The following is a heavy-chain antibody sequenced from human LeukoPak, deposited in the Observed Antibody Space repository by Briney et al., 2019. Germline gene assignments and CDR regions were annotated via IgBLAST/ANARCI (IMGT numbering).Heavy chain of an antibody. CDR1: GFTFGSYA. Sequence: GGSLRLSCAASGFTFGSYAMSWVRQAPGKGLDWVAAISDDGSRKHYADSVQGRFSISRDDSNNAAFLEMDGLRPEDTSVYYCAKEGGTSGRAGYFDLWGRGTLVTVSS. CDR2: ISDDGSRK. J-gene: IGHJ2*01. V-gene: IGHV3-30-3*01. CDR3: AKEGGTSGRAGYFDL. D-gene: IGHD2-2*01.